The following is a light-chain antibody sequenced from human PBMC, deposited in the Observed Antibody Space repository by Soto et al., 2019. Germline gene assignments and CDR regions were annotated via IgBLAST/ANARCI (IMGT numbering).Light chain of an antibody. CDR3: QQYHSWPHT. J-gene: IGKJ2*01. CDR1: QSVTTN. V-gene: IGKV3-15*01. Sequence: ETVLTQSPATLSVSPGERATFSCKASQSVTTNLAWYQQKPGQVPRLLIYGAITRATGIPARFSGSGSGTEFTLSISSLQSEDFAIYHCQQYHSWPHTFGQGTKLEIK. CDR2: GAI.